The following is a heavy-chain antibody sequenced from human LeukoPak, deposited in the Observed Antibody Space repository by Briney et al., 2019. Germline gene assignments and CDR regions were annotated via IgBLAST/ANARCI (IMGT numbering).Heavy chain of an antibody. D-gene: IGHD3-10*01. CDR1: GGSISSSSYY. CDR3: ASVRRGSGPTRAIDY. CDR2: IYYSGST. Sequence: PSETLSLTCTVSGGSISSSSYYWGWIRQPPGKGLEWIGSIYYSGSTYYNPSLKSRVTISVDTSKNQFSLKLSSVTAADTAVYYCASVRRGSGPTRAIDYWGQGTLVTVSS. V-gene: IGHV4-39*01. J-gene: IGHJ4*02.